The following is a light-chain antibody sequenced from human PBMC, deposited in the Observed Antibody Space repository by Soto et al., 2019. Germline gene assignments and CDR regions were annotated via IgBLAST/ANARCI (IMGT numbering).Light chain of an antibody. V-gene: IGKV3-20*01. J-gene: IGKJ1*01. CDR1: QSVSSSY. Sequence: EIVLTQSPGTLSLSPGERATLSCRASQSVSSSYIAWYQQRRGQAPRLLIYGATSRATGIPDRFSGSGSGTDFTLTISRLEPEDFAVYYCHQYGSSPATFGQGTKVDIK. CDR2: GAT. CDR3: HQYGSSPAT.